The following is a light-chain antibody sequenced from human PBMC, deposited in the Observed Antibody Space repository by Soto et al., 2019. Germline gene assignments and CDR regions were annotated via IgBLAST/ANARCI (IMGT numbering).Light chain of an antibody. CDR1: QSISGN. J-gene: IGKJ1*01. CDR2: ATF. CDR3: QQRSNWPTWT. Sequence: EIVMTQSPATLSVSPGESATLSCRASQSISGNLAWYQQKPGQAPRLLIYATFSRASGIPDRFSGSGSGTEFTLTISRLEPEDFAVYYCQQRSNWPTWTFGQGTKVDIK. V-gene: IGKV3D-15*01.